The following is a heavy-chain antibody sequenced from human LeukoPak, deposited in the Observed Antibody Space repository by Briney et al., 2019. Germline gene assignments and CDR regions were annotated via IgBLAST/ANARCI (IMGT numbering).Heavy chain of an antibody. CDR2: ISYDGSIK. CDR1: GFTFSNFA. J-gene: IGHJ6*02. Sequence: GGSLRLSCAASGFTFSNFAIHWVRQAAGKGLGWVAVISYDGSIKYYADSVKGRFTVSRDNSKNRLYLQMNSLRVEDTAVYYCARDQNDFGDHRGYGMDVWGQGTTVTVSS. D-gene: IGHD4-17*01. V-gene: IGHV3-30-3*01. CDR3: ARDQNDFGDHRGYGMDV.